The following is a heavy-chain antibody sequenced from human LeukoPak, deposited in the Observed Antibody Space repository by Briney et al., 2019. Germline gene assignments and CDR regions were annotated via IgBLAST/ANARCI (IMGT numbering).Heavy chain of an antibody. CDR3: ARDHNYVFDN. D-gene: IGHD1-1*01. CDR1: GFTFSDYS. J-gene: IGHJ4*02. CDR2: VGISSGNT. V-gene: IGHV3-48*04. Sequence: GGSLRLSCAASGFTFSDYSMNWVRQAPGKGLEWISYVGISSGNTKYADSVKGRFTISGDSARNSLYLQMSSLRVEDTAVYYCARDHNYVFDNWGQGTLVPVSS.